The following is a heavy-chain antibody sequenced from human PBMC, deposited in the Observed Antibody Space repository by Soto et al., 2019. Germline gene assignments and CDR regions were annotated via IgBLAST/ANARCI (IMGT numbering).Heavy chain of an antibody. V-gene: IGHV4-59*01. D-gene: IGHD5-18*01. CDR2: INSSGST. J-gene: IGHJ4*02. CDR1: GGSISNYY. CDR3: ARDHPHSYGVYYFDY. Sequence: SETLSLTCTVSGGSISNYYWSWLRQPPGKGLEWIGYINSSGSTHYNPSLQSRVTISADTSKNQVSLKVRSVTAADTAVYYCARDHPHSYGVYYFDYWGQGTPVTVSS.